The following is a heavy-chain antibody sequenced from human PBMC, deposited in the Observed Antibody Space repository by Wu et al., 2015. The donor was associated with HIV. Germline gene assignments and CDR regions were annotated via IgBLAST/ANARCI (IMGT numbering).Heavy chain of an antibody. CDR2: MNPXSGNT. CDR1: GYTFTSYD. V-gene: IGHV1-8*01. J-gene: IGHJ4*02. CDR3: GTVPRTGPQGY. D-gene: IGHD1-1*01. Sequence: QVQLVQSGAEVKKPGASVKVSCKASGYTFTSYDINWVRQATGQGLEWMGWMNPXSGNTGYAQKFQGRVTMTRNTSISTAYMELNSLQFDDTAIFYCGTVPRTGPQGYWGQGTLVTVSS.